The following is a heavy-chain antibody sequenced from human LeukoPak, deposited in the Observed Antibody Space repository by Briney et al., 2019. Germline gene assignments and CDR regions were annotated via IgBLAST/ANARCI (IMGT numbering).Heavy chain of an antibody. CDR2: ISSSGSSI. D-gene: IGHD3-22*01. J-gene: IGHJ3*02. CDR3: ARDSHKFDSSGYYPDAFDI. Sequence: GGSLRLSCAASGFTFSSYGMHWVRQAPGKGLEWVSYISSSGSSIYYADSVKGRFTTSRDNAKKSLYLQMHSLRAEDTAVYYCARDSHKFDSSGYYPDAFDIWGQGTMVTVSS. CDR1: GFTFSSYG. V-gene: IGHV3-48*04.